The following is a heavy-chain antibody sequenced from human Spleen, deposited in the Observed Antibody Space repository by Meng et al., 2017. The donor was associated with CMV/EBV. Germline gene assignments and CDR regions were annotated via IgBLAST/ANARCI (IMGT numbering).Heavy chain of an antibody. CDR1: GFPFTSYD. Sequence: GESLKISCVTSGFPFTSYDMSWIRQAPGKGLEWVANIQPDGSAEYYVDSVKGRFTISRDNAKNSLYLQMNSLRAEDTAVYYCARGPAYNWNYREADVWGQGTTVTVSS. D-gene: IGHD1-7*01. V-gene: IGHV3-7*01. CDR3: ARGPAYNWNYREADV. J-gene: IGHJ6*02. CDR2: IQPDGSAE.